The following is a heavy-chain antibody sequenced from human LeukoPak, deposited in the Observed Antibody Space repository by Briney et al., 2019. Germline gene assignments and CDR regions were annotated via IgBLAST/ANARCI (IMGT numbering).Heavy chain of an antibody. Sequence: GASVKVSCKXSGYTFTGYYMHWVRQAPRQGLEWMGWISAYNGNTNYSQKLQGRVTMTTDPSTSTAYMELRSLRSDDTAVYYCARDGAAGPADGTFDYWGQGTLVTVSS. D-gene: IGHD6-13*01. CDR3: ARDGAAGPADGTFDY. CDR1: GYTFTGYY. J-gene: IGHJ4*02. CDR2: ISAYNGNT. V-gene: IGHV1-18*04.